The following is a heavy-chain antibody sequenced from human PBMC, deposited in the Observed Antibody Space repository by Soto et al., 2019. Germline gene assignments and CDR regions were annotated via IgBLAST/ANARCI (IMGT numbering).Heavy chain of an antibody. CDR2: IKQDGSEK. D-gene: IGHD2-21*02. V-gene: IGHV3-7*01. CDR3: ARGPDIVVVTATYYYGMDV. Sequence: GGSLRLSCAASGFTFSSYWMSWVRQAPGKGLEWVANIKQDGSEKYYVDSVKGRFTISRDNAKNSLYLQMNSLRAEDTAVYYCARGPDIVVVTATYYYGMDVWGQGTTVTVS. CDR1: GFTFSSYW. J-gene: IGHJ6*02.